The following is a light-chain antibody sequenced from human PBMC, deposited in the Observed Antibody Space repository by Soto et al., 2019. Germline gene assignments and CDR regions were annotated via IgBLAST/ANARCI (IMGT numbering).Light chain of an antibody. CDR1: QSVSSY. J-gene: IGKJ4*01. Sequence: TLSLSPGERATLSCRASQSVSSYLAWYQQKPGQAPRLLIYDASNRATGIPARFSGSGSGTDFTLTITSLEPEDVGVYYCQQRSDWPPLTFGGGTKVDIK. V-gene: IGKV3-11*01. CDR3: QQRSDWPPLT. CDR2: DAS.